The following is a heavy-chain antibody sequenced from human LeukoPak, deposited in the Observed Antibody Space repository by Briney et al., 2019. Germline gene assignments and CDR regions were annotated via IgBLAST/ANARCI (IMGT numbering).Heavy chain of an antibody. Sequence: SVKVSCKASGGTFSSYAISWVRQAPGQGLEWMGRIIPIFGTANYAQKFQGRVTITTDDSTSTAYMELSSLRSEDTAVYYCARGHFDWLFPDYWGQGTLVTVSS. D-gene: IGHD3-9*01. CDR2: IIPIFGTA. CDR3: ARGHFDWLFPDY. V-gene: IGHV1-69*05. J-gene: IGHJ4*02. CDR1: GGTFSSYA.